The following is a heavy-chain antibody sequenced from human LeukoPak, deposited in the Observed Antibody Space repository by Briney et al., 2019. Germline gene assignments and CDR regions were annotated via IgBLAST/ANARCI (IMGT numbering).Heavy chain of an antibody. Sequence: PSETLSLTCAVYGGSFCGYYWSWITQPPREGVGWVGEINNSGSTNYNPSLKSRVTISVDTSKNQFSLKLSSVTAADTAVYYCARTVKNYYDSSAHYYGMDVWGQGTTVTVSS. D-gene: IGHD3-22*01. CDR2: INNSGST. CDR3: ARTVKNYYDSSAHYYGMDV. J-gene: IGHJ6*02. V-gene: IGHV4-34*01. CDR1: GGSFCGYY.